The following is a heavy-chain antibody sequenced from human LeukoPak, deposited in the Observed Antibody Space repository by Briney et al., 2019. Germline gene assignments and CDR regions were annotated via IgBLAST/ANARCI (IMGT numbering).Heavy chain of an antibody. J-gene: IGHJ4*02. D-gene: IGHD2-21*02. CDR2: IHPNNGDT. CDR1: GYTFTAYY. CDR3: ARDLTSPRSGHF. Sequence: ASVKVSCKTSGYTFTAYYIHWLRQAPGQGLELVGWIHPNNGDTAYVQKFRGRVTMTRDTSITTAYMELTSLRSDDSAVYYCARDLTSPRSGHFWGQGTLVTVSS. V-gene: IGHV1-2*02.